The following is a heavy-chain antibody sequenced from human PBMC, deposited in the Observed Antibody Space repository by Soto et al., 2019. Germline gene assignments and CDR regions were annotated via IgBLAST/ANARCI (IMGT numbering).Heavy chain of an antibody. CDR3: ARSGDNYNRLDY. D-gene: IGHD1-1*01. CDR1: GFTFSDYY. J-gene: IGHJ4*02. V-gene: IGHV3-11*06. Sequence: GGSLRLSCEGSGFTFSDYYISWIRQAPGKGLEWISYSSNSGTFSRYADSVRGRFSISRDNTKNLLYLQMNSLRAEDTAVYYCARSGDNYNRLDYWGQGTPVTVSS. CDR2: SSNSGTFS.